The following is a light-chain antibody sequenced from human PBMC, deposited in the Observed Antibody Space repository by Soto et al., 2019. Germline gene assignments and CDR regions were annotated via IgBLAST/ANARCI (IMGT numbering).Light chain of an antibody. V-gene: IGKV3-15*01. Sequence: EIVMTQSPATLSVSPGERVTLSCRASQSVGSNLVWYQQKPGLAPRVLIYDASTRATVIPARFSGSGSGTEFTLTISSLQSEDFAVYYCQQYDDWPLTFGGGTKVEIK. CDR2: DAS. CDR1: QSVGSN. J-gene: IGKJ4*01. CDR3: QQYDDWPLT.